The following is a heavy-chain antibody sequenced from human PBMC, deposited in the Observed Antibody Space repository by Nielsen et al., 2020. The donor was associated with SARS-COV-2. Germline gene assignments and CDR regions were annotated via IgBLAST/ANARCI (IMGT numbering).Heavy chain of an antibody. V-gene: IGHV3-21*01. Sequence: GESLKISCAASGLTFSTYSIMWVRQAPGKGLEWVSHISASGSYKYYADSVKGRFTISRDNAKNSVYLQMNSLRAEDTAVYYCATDQYCTNGICSSGGRDYWGQGTLVAVSS. CDR3: ATDQYCTNGICSSGGRDY. D-gene: IGHD2-8*01. CDR1: GLTFSTYS. CDR2: ISASGSYK. J-gene: IGHJ4*02.